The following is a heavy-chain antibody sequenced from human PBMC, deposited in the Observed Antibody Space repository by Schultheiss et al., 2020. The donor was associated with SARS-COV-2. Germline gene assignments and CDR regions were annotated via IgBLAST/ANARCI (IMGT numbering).Heavy chain of an antibody. CDR1: GGSISSYY. V-gene: IGHV4-59*01. CDR3: ARSDFWSGKPPDY. CDR2: INHSGST. D-gene: IGHD3-3*01. Sequence: SETLSLTCTVSGGSISSYYWSWIRQPPGKGLEWIGEINHSGSTNYNPSLKSRVTISVDTSKNQFSLKLSSVTAADTAVYYCARSDFWSGKPPDYWGKGTLVNVSS. J-gene: IGHJ4*02.